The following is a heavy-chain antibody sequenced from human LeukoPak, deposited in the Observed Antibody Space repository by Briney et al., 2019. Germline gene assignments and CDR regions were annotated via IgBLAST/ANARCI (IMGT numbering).Heavy chain of an antibody. CDR1: GFIFSTYG. CDR2: IRGSGDRT. CDR3: AKDSKIVGATFRSYHFMDV. D-gene: IGHD1-26*01. J-gene: IGHJ6*03. V-gene: IGHV3-23*01. Sequence: GGSLRLSCAASGFIFSTYGLTWVRQAPGKGLGWVSAIRGSGDRTYYADSVKGRFTISRDNSKNTLYLQMNSLRVEDTAVYYCAKDSKIVGATFRSYHFMDVWGKGTAVTVSS.